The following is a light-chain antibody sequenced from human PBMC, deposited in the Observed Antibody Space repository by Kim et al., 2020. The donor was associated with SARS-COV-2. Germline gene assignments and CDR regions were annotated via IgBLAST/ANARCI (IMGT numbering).Light chain of an antibody. CDR1: QSINNW. Sequence: DLQMTQSPSSVSASVGDRVTITCRASQSINNWLAWYQQKPGKAPNLLIYAASTLQSGVPSRFSGSGYGTDFSLTISSLQPEDFATYYCQQTYSFPYIFGQGTKLEIK. CDR2: AAS. V-gene: IGKV1-12*01. CDR3: QQTYSFPYI. J-gene: IGKJ2*01.